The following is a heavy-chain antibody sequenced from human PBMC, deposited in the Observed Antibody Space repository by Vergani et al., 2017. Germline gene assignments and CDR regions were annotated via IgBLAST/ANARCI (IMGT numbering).Heavy chain of an antibody. CDR2: IKSKTDGGTT. CDR3: TTDLDYYDSSGYYHFDY. CDR1: GFTFSSYA. D-gene: IGHD3-22*01. V-gene: IGHV3-15*01. J-gene: IGHJ4*02. Sequence: EVQLLESGGGLVQPGGSLRLSCAASGFTFSSYAMSWVRQAPGKGLEWVGRIKSKTDGGTTDYAAPVKGRFTISRDDSKNTLYLQMNSLKTEDTAVYYCTTDLDYYDSSGYYHFDYWGQGTLVTVSS.